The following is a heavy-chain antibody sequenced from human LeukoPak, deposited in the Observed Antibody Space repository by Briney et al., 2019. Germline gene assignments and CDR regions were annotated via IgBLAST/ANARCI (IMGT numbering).Heavy chain of an antibody. J-gene: IGHJ4*02. V-gene: IGHV3-30-3*01. CDR1: GFTFSSYA. CDR3: ARSDYYDSSPFDY. D-gene: IGHD3-22*01. Sequence: GRSLRLSCAASGFTFSSYAMHWVRQAPGKGLEWVAVISYDGSNKYYADSVKGRFTISRDNSKNTLYLHMNSLRAEDTAVYYCARSDYYDSSPFDYWGQGTLVTVSS. CDR2: ISYDGSNK.